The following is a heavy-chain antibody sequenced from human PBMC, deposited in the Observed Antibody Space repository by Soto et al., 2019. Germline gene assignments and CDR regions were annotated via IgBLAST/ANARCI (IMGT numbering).Heavy chain of an antibody. J-gene: IGHJ4*02. Sequence: QVQLVESGGGVVQPGRSLRLSCAASGFTFSSYAMHWVRQAPGKGLEWVAVISYDGSNKYYADSVKGRFTISRDNSKNTLYLQMNSLRAEDTAVYYCARPTYLYNWNDGPGYWGQGTLVTVSS. D-gene: IGHD1-20*01. CDR3: ARPTYLYNWNDGPGY. CDR2: ISYDGSNK. CDR1: GFTFSSYA. V-gene: IGHV3-30-3*01.